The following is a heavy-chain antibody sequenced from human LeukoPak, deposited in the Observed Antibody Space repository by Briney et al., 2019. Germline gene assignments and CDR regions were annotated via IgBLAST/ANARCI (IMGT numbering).Heavy chain of an antibody. CDR1: GGTLSSYA. J-gene: IGHJ5*02. D-gene: IGHD5-18*01. CDR3: ATRGYSYGYGWFDP. V-gene: IGHV1-69*05. Sequence: SVKVSCKASGGTLSSYAISWVRQAPGQGLEWMGGIIPIFGTANYAQKFQGRVTITTDESTSTAYMELSSLRSEDTAVYYCATRGYSYGYGWFDPWGQGTLVTVSS. CDR2: IIPIFGTA.